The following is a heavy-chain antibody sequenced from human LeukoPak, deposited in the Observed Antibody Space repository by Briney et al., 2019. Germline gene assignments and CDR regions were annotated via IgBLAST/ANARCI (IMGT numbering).Heavy chain of an antibody. CDR3: ARVPSFLAVAGKGTLFDY. CDR1: GGPISSGGYY. Sequence: SGTLSLTCTVSGGPISSGGYYWSWIRQHPGKGLEWIGYIYYSGSTYYNPTLKSRVTISVDTSKNQFSLKLSSVTAADTAVYYCARVPSFLAVAGKGTLFDYWGQGTLVTVSS. J-gene: IGHJ4*02. CDR2: IYYSGST. D-gene: IGHD6-19*01. V-gene: IGHV4-31*03.